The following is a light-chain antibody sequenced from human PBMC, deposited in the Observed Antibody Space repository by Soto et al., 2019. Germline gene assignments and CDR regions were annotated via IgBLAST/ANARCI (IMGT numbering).Light chain of an antibody. J-gene: IGKJ1*01. CDR1: QSISTW. V-gene: IGKV1-5*01. CDR3: QHYNSYSEA. CDR2: DGS. Sequence: DIRMTQSPSTLSASVGDGVTITCRASQSISTWLAWYQQKPGKAPKFLIFDGSSLQSGVPSRFSGSGSGTEFTLTISSLQPDDFATYYCQHYNSYSEAFGQGTKVDI.